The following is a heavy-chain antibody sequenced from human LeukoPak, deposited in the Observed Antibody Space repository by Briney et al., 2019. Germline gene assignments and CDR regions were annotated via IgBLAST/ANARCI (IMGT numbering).Heavy chain of an antibody. J-gene: IGHJ6*03. D-gene: IGHD6-6*01. Sequence: GGSLRLSCVASGFTFINYALHWVRQAPGKGLEYVSIISSKGGSTYYASSVKGRFTISRDNSKNTLFLQMGSLRVEDMAVYYCARGTAARREESFYYSYMDVWGKGTTVTVSS. CDR2: ISSKGGST. CDR3: ARGTAARREESFYYSYMDV. CDR1: GFTFINYA. V-gene: IGHV3-64*01.